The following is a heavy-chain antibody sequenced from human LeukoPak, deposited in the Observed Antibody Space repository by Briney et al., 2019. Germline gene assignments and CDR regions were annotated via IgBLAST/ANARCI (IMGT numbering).Heavy chain of an antibody. CDR3: ARGNKRGYCSSTSCYTSPGDAFDI. D-gene: IGHD2-2*02. CDR2: ISAYNGNT. V-gene: IGHV1-18*01. Sequence: PVASVKVSCKASGYTFTSYGISWVRQAPGQGLEWMGWISAYNGNTNYAQKLQGRVTMTTDTSTSTAYMELRSLRSDDTAVYYCARGNKRGYCSSTSCYTSPGDAFDIWGQGTMVTVSS. CDR1: GYTFTSYG. J-gene: IGHJ3*02.